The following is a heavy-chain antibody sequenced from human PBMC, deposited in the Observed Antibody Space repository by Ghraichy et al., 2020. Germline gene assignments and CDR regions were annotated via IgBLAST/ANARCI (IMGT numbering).Heavy chain of an antibody. D-gene: IGHD2-15*01. Sequence: SETLSLTCTVSGGSISSGSYYWSWIRQPAGKGLEWIGRIYTSGSTNYNPSLKSRVTISVDTFKNQFYLKLSSVTAADTAVYYCARGGYCSGGSCYPAPFDIWGQGTMVTVSS. CDR3: ARGGYCSGGSCYPAPFDI. V-gene: IGHV4-61*02. CDR1: GGSISSGSYY. CDR2: IYTSGST. J-gene: IGHJ3*02.